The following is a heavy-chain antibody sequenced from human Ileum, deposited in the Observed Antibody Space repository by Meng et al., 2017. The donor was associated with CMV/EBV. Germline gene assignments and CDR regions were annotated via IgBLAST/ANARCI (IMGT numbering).Heavy chain of an antibody. V-gene: IGHV3-30-3*01. D-gene: IGHD4/OR15-4a*01. Sequence: QGQRVASGGGGVQPGSSWRLSCTSSGFTFSNYAHCVGQAPGKGLEWVAVISYDGSNKFYADSVKGRFTISRDNSKNTLDLQMNSLRAEDTAVYYCAREELVTTTSLLDYWGQGTLVTVSS. J-gene: IGHJ4*02. CDR3: AREELVTTTSLLDY. CDR1: GFTFSNYA. CDR2: ISYDGSNK.